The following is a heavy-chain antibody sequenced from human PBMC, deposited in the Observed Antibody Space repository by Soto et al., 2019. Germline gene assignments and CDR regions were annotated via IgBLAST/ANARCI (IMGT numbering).Heavy chain of an antibody. CDR1: DGSISNNIYY. Sequence: PSETLSLTCTVSDGSISNNIYYWGWIRQPPGKGLEWIGSIYYSGSTNYNPSLKSRVTISIDTSKNQFSLKLSSVTAADTAVYYCARTATGTNRWFDPWGQGTLVTVSS. V-gene: IGHV4-39*01. CDR2: IYYSGST. CDR3: ARTATGTNRWFDP. D-gene: IGHD4-17*01. J-gene: IGHJ5*02.